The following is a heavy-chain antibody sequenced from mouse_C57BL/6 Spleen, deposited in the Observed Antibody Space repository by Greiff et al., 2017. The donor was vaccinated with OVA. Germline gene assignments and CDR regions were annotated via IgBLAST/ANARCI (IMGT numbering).Heavy chain of an antibody. Sequence: VQLVESGPGLVKPSQSLFLTCSITGFPITSGYYWIWIRQSPGKPLEWMGYITHSGETFYNPSLQSPISITRETSKNQFFLQLNSVTTEDTAMYYCAGDSSGYGWFAYWGQGTLVTVSA. V-gene: IGHV12-3*01. J-gene: IGHJ3*01. D-gene: IGHD3-2*02. CDR1: GFPITSGYY. CDR3: AGDSSGYGWFAY. CDR2: ITHSGET.